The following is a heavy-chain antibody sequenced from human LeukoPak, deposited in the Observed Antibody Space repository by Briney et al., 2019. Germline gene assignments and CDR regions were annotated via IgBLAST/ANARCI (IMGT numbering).Heavy chain of an antibody. Sequence: GGSLSLSCAASGFTFSSYGMHWVRRAPGKGLEWVAFIRYDGSNKYYADSVKGRFTISRDNSKNTLYLQMNSLRAEDTAVYYCAKARVRGSTSCPLDYWGQGTLVTVSS. J-gene: IGHJ4*02. D-gene: IGHD2-2*01. V-gene: IGHV3-30*02. CDR1: GFTFSSYG. CDR3: AKARVRGSTSCPLDY. CDR2: IRYDGSNK.